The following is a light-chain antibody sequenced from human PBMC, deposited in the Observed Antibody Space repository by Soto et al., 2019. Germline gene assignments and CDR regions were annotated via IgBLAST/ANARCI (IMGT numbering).Light chain of an antibody. CDR3: QVWDSSSDHLYV. J-gene: IGLJ1*01. Sequence: SYELTQPPSVSVAPGKTARITCGGNNIGSKSVHWYQQKPGQAPVLVIYYDSDRPSGIPERFSGSNSGNTAILTISRVEAGDEADYYCQVWDSSSDHLYVFGTGTKVTVL. CDR2: YDS. CDR1: NIGSKS. V-gene: IGLV3-21*04.